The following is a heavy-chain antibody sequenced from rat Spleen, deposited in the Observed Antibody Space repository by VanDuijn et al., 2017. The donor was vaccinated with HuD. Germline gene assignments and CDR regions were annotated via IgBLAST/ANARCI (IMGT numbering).Heavy chain of an antibody. CDR2: INFDGIRT. J-gene: IGHJ2*01. D-gene: IGHD1-2*01. CDR3: ARHADYSTYILDG. V-gene: IGHV5-29*01. CDR1: GFTFSDYY. Sequence: EVQLVESDGGLVQPGRSLKLSCAASGFTFSDYYMAWVSQAPTTGLEWVATINFDGIRTYYRDSVKGRFTISRDNATSTLYLQMDSLRSEDTATYYCARHADYSTYILDGWGQGVMVTVSS.